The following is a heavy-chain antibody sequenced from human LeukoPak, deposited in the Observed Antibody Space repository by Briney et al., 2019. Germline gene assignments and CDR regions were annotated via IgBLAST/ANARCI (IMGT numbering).Heavy chain of an antibody. V-gene: IGHV1-2*02. D-gene: IGHD3-3*01. Sequence: ASVKVSCKASGYTFTGYYMHWVRQAPGQGLEWMGWINPNSGGTNYAQKFQGRVTMTRDTSISTAYMELSRLRSDDTAVYYCARDLRRSTYYDCWSGYLQRGNWFDPWGQGTLVTVSS. CDR3: ARDLRRSTYYDCWSGYLQRGNWFDP. CDR2: INPNSGGT. J-gene: IGHJ5*02. CDR1: GYTFTGYY.